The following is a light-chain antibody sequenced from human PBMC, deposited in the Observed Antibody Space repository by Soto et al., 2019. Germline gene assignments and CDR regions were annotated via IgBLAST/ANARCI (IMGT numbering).Light chain of an antibody. J-gene: IGLJ2*01. CDR1: NIGSNS. CDR2: SNS. Sequence: QSVLTQPPSASGTPGQRVTISCSGSNIGSNSVNWYQQVPGTAPKLLIYSNSQRPSGVPARISGSKSGTSASLAISGLQSEDEADYYCAAWDDSLNGPVFGGGTKLTVL. V-gene: IGLV1-44*01. CDR3: AAWDDSLNGPV.